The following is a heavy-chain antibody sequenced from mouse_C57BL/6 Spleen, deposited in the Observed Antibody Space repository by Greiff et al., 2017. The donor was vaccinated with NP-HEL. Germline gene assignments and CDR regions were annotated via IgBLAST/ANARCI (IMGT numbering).Heavy chain of an antibody. CDR2: LSSGGDYI. D-gene: IGHD3-1*01. J-gene: IGHJ4*01. Sequence: EVHLVESGEGLVKPGGSLKLSCAASGFTFSSYAMSWVRQTPETRLEWVAYLSSGGDYIYYADTVKGRFTISRDNARNTLYLQMSSLKSEDTAMYYCTRDWGYEGAMDYWGQGTSVTVSS. CDR1: GFTFSSYA. V-gene: IGHV5-9-1*02. CDR3: TRDWGYEGAMDY.